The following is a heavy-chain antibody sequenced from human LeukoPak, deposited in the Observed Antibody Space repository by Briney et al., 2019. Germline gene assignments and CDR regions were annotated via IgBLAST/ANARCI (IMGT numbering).Heavy chain of an antibody. V-gene: IGHV4-59*01. CDR2: IYYSGST. CDR3: ARASYYYDSSGYYSQHGPNWFDP. CDR1: GGSISSYY. J-gene: IGHJ5*02. Sequence: PSETLSLTCTVSGGSISSYYWSWIRQPPGKGLEWIGYIYYSGSTNYNPSLKSRVTISVDTSKNQFSLKLSSVTAADTAVYYCARASYYYDSSGYYSQHGPNWFDPWGQGTLVTVSS. D-gene: IGHD3-22*01.